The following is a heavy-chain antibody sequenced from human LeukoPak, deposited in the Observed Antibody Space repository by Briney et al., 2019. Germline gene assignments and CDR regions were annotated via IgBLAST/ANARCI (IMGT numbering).Heavy chain of an antibody. D-gene: IGHD6-19*01. V-gene: IGHV1-2*02. J-gene: IGHJ4*02. Sequence: ASVKVSCKASGYTFTDYYMNWVRQAPGQGLEWMGWINPNSGGTDYAQKFRGRVTMTRDTSISTAYMELSRVRSDDTAIYYCARRVFSGWGYYFDYWGQGTLVTVSS. CDR2: INPNSGGT. CDR3: ARRVFSGWGYYFDY. CDR1: GYTFTDYY.